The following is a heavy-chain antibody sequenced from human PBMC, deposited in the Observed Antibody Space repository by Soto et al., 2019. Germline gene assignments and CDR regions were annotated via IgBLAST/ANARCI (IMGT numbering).Heavy chain of an antibody. Sequence: EVQLLESGGGLVQPGGSLRLSCAASGFTFSSYAMSWVRQAPGKGLEWVSAISGSGGSTYYADSVKGRFTISRDNSKNTLYLQMNSLRAEDTAVYCCAGKPYGPGPSDYWGQGTLVTVSS. CDR3: AGKPYGPGPSDY. CDR1: GFTFSSYA. V-gene: IGHV3-23*01. CDR2: ISGSGGST. J-gene: IGHJ4*02. D-gene: IGHD4-17*01.